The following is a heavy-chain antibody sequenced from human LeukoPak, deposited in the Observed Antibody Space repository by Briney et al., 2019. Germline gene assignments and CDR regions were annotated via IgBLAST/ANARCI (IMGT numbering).Heavy chain of an antibody. CDR3: ARWYNSLDV. CDR1: GFTFRNSA. J-gene: IGHJ6*02. V-gene: IGHV3-64*01. Sequence: GGSLRLSCAASGFTFRNSAMHWVRQAPGKGLEYVSGISSNGGSTYYANSVKGRFTISRDNSKNTLYLQMGSLRGEDMAVYYCARWYNSLDVWGQGTTVAVSS. D-gene: IGHD1-1*01. CDR2: ISSNGGST.